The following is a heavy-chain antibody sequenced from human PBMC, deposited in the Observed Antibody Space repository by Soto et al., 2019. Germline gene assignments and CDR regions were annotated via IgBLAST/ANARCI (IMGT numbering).Heavy chain of an antibody. Sequence: VQLVESGGGSVNPGGSVRLSCAASGFTFTDAWMNWVRQVPGEGLEWVGHVKSQMDGGTTDSAAVLAGRVTISSDDSKHMVYLQMNRLRTYDTAVYYCATGSARFDFWGQGTLVTVSS. D-gene: IGHD6-6*01. V-gene: IGHV3-15*01. CDR1: GFTFTDAW. CDR2: VKSQMDGGTT. J-gene: IGHJ5*01. CDR3: ATGSARFDF.